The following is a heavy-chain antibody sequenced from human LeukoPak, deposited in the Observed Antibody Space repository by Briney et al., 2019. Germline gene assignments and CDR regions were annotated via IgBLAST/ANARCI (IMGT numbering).Heavy chain of an antibody. CDR1: GFTFSSHG. CDR3: AKDRGASEGIDY. CDR2: ISYDGSNK. V-gene: IGHV3-30*18. Sequence: GGSLRLSCAASGFTFSSHGMQWVRQAPGKGLEWVAVISYDGSNKYYADSVKGRFTISRDNSKNTLYLQMNSLRAEDTAVYYCAKDRGASEGIDYWGQGTLVTVSS. J-gene: IGHJ4*02. D-gene: IGHD3-10*01.